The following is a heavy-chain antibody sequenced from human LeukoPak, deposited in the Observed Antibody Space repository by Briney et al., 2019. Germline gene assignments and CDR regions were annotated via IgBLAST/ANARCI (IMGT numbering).Heavy chain of an antibody. CDR2: IYSGST. D-gene: IGHD3-10*01. Sequence: SATLSLTCTVSGGSITSDVYYWSWSRQHPGKGLEWLGYIYSGSTSYNPSLKSRVTISVDTSKNQFSLSLTSVTAADTAVYYCASSRYYYGAGSTNWFDPWGQGTPVTVSS. J-gene: IGHJ5*02. CDR1: GGSITSDVYY. V-gene: IGHV4-31*03. CDR3: ASSRYYYGAGSTNWFDP.